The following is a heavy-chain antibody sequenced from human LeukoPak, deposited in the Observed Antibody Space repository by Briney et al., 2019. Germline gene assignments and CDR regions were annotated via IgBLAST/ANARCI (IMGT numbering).Heavy chain of an antibody. CDR1: GFTFSSYA. D-gene: IGHD1-1*01. CDR2: ISSSGSTI. CDR3: ARDSSTSLDY. V-gene: IGHV3-48*04. J-gene: IGHJ4*02. Sequence: GGSLRLSCAASGFTFSSYAMHWVRQAPGKGLEWVSYISSSGSTIYYADSVKGRFTISRDNAKNSLYLQMNSLRAEDTAVYYCARDSSTSLDYWGQGTLVTVSS.